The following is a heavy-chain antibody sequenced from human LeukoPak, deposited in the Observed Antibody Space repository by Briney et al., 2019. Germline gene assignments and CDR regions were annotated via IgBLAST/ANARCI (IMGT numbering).Heavy chain of an antibody. CDR1: GFTLSNYG. CDR3: AKRGVVIRVILVGFHKEAYYFDS. J-gene: IGHJ4*02. CDR2: ISGNGGST. Sequence: GGSLRLSCAVSGFTLSNYGMSWVRQAPGKGLEWVAGISGNGGSTNYADSVKGRFTISRDNRKNTLYLQMNSLRVEDTAVYFCAKRGVVIRVILVGFHKEAYYFDSWGQGALVAVSS. V-gene: IGHV3-23*01. D-gene: IGHD3-22*01.